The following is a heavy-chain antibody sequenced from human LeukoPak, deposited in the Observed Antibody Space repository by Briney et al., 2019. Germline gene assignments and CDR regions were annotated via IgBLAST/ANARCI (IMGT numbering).Heavy chain of an antibody. CDR1: GGSISSSSYY. V-gene: IGHV4-39*07. CDR3: ATIAAAGNFQH. D-gene: IGHD6-13*01. Sequence: SETLSLTCTVSGGSISSSSYYWGWIRQPPGKGLDWIGSIYYSGSTYYNPSLKSRVTISVDTSKNQFSLKLSSVTAADTAVYYCATIAAAGNFQHWGQGTLVTVSS. CDR2: IYYSGST. J-gene: IGHJ1*01.